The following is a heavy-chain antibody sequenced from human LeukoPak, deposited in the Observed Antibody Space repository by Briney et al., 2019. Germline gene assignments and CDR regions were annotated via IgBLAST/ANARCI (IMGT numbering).Heavy chain of an antibody. Sequence: PSETLSLTCTVSGGSINSSSYYWGWIRQPPGKGLEWIGIIYYSGSTNYNPSLKSRVTISVDTSKNQFSLKLSSVTAADTAVYYCARGDDSIDYYYYGMDVWGQGTTVTVSS. J-gene: IGHJ6*02. CDR2: IYYSGST. CDR1: GGSINSSSYY. V-gene: IGHV4-39*07. CDR3: ARGDDSIDYYYYGMDV. D-gene: IGHD1-1*01.